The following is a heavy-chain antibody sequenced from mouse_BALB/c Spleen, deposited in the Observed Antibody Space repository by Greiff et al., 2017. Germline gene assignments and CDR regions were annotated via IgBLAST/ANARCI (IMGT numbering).Heavy chain of an antibody. V-gene: IGHV5-6-5*01. D-gene: IGHD2-2*01. CDR1: GFTFSSYA. CDR3: ARGDYGYDDAMDY. J-gene: IGHJ4*01. Sequence: EVKLMESGGGLVKPGGSLKLSCAASGFTFSSYAMSWVRQTPEKRLEWVASISSGGSTYYPDSVKGRFTISRDNARNILYLQMSSLRSEDTAMYYCARGDYGYDDAMDYWGQGTSVTVSS. CDR2: ISSGGST.